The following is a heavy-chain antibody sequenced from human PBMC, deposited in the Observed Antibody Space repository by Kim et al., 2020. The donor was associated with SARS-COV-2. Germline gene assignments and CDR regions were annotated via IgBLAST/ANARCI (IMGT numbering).Heavy chain of an antibody. CDR2: IYQSGST. V-gene: IGHV4-30-2*01. CDR3: ARDLRVLLGASYYYYGMDV. J-gene: IGHJ6*02. D-gene: IGHD3-16*01. CDR1: GGSISSGGYS. Sequence: SETLSLTCTVSGGSISSGGYSWSWIRQPPGKGLEWIGYIYQSGSTSYNPSLKSRVTISVDRSKNQFSLNLSSVTDADTAVYYCARDLRVLLGASYYYYGMDVWGQGTTVTVSS.